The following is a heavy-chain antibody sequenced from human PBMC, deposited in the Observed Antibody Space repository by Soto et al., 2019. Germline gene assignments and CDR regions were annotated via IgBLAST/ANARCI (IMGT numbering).Heavy chain of an antibody. D-gene: IGHD3-9*01. CDR2: IIPILGIA. Sequence: QVQLVQSGAEVKTPGSSVKVSCKASGGTFSSYTISWVRQAPGQGLEWMGRIIPILGIANYGQKFQGRVTITADKSTSTGDMGLSSLISEDTAVYYCAKFEYDILPGPQEEVDYWGQGTLGTVSS. CDR1: GGTFSSYT. CDR3: AKFEYDILPGPQEEVDY. J-gene: IGHJ4*02. V-gene: IGHV1-69*02.